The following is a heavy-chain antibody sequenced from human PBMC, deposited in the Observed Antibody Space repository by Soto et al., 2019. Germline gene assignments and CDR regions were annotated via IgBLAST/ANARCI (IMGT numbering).Heavy chain of an antibody. CDR3: TRDQGYSSSWYLLVDAFDI. D-gene: IGHD6-13*01. CDR2: IYSGGST. CDR1: GFTVSSNY. V-gene: IGHV3-53*01. Sequence: GGSLRLSCAASGFTVSSNYMSWVRQAPGKGLEWVSVIYSGGSTYYADSVKGRFTISRDNAKNSLYLQMNSLRAEDTTVYYCTRDQGYSSSWYLLVDAFDIWGQGTMVTVSS. J-gene: IGHJ3*02.